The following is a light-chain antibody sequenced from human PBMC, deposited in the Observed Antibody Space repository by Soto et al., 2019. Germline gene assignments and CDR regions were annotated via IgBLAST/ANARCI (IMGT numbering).Light chain of an antibody. J-gene: IGLJ2*01. CDR1: SSNIGSNY. V-gene: IGLV1-51*01. CDR3: ATWDSSLSAGV. Sequence: QSVLTQPPSVSAAPGQKVTISCSGSSSNIGSNYVSWYQQFPEAAPKLLIYGNDKRPSGIPDRFSGSKSVTSATLGITGLQSGDEADYYCATWDSSLSAGVFGGGTKLTVL. CDR2: GND.